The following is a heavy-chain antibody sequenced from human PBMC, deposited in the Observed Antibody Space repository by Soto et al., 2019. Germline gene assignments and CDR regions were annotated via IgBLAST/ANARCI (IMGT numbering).Heavy chain of an antibody. CDR3: ARDFKLRYCSSTSCYGTEYFQH. J-gene: IGHJ1*01. V-gene: IGHV3-48*01. Sequence: GGSLRLSCAASGFTFSSYSMNWVRQAPGKGLEWVSYISSSSSTIYYADSVKGRFTISRDNAKNSLYLQMNSLRAEDTAVYYCARDFKLRYCSSTSCYGTEYFQHWGQGTLVTVSS. CDR1: GFTFSSYS. D-gene: IGHD2-2*01. CDR2: ISSSSSTI.